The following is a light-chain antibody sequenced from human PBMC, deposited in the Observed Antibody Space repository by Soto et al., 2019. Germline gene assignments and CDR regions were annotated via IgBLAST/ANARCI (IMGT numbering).Light chain of an antibody. J-gene: IGKJ1*01. CDR2: GAS. CDR1: PSVSSN. V-gene: IGKV3-15*01. CDR3: QQYSNWPPWT. Sequence: VMTQSPATLSVSPGERATLSCRTSPSVSSNLAWYQQKPGQAPRLLIYGASTRATGIPARFSGSGSGTEFTLTISSLQSEDFAVYYCQQYSNWPPWTFGQGTKVEIK.